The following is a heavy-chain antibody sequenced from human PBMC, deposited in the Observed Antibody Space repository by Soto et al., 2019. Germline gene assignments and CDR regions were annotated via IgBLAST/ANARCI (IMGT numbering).Heavy chain of an antibody. CDR1: GYTFTSYG. V-gene: IGHV1-18*01. CDR2: ISAYNGNT. D-gene: IGHD2-2*01. CDR3: ARVGGCSSTSCYPFQDYGMDV. Sequence: ASVKVSCKASGYTFTSYGISWVRQAPGQGLEWMGWISAYNGNTNYAQKLQDRVTMTTXTXXSXXXMXLXXLRXDDTAVYYCARVGGCSSTSCYPFQDYGMDVWG. J-gene: IGHJ6*02.